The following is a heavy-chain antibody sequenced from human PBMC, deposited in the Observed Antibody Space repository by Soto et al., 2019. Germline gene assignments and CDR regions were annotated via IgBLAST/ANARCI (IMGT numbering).Heavy chain of an antibody. CDR3: ARLGRWGAWEDY. V-gene: IGHV1-69*12. J-gene: IGHJ4*02. CDR2: IIPIFGTA. D-gene: IGHD3-16*01. Sequence: QVQLVQSGAEVKNPGSSVKVSCKASGGTFSSYAISWVRQAPGQGLEWMGGIIPIFGTANYAQKFQGRVTITADESTSTAYMGLSSLRSEDTAVYYCARLGRWGAWEDYWGQGTLVTVSS. CDR1: GGTFSSYA.